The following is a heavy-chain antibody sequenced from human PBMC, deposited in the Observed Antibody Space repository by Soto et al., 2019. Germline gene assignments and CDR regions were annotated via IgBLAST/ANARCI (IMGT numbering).Heavy chain of an antibody. CDR3: ARVPTVTAAYYFDY. CDR1: GFTFSSYA. V-gene: IGHV3-30-3*01. Sequence: PGGSLRLSCAASGFTFSSYAMHWVRQAPGKGLEWVAVISYDGSNKYYADSVKGRFTISRDNSKNTLYLQMNSLRAEDTAVYYCARVPTVTAAYYFDYWGQGTLVTVSS. D-gene: IGHD4-17*01. CDR2: ISYDGSNK. J-gene: IGHJ4*02.